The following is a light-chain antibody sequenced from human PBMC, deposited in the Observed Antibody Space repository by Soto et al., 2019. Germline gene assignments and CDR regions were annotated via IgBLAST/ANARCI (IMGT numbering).Light chain of an antibody. CDR1: QSVSNT. J-gene: IGKJ2*01. CDR2: GAS. V-gene: IGKV3-15*01. Sequence: ELVMTHSPSTPSVSPGERATVSFRVSQSVSNTLAWYQQKSCQAPRLLIYGASTRATATPARFSGSGSGTEFTLTISSLQSEDFAVYFGQQYDNWPYTFGQGTKLDIK. CDR3: QQYDNWPYT.